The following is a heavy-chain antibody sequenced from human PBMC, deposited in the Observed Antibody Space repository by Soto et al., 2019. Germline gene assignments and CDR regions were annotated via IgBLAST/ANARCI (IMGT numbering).Heavy chain of an antibody. V-gene: IGHV2-5*02. CDR1: GFSLNTREVG. Sequence: QITLRESGPTLVKPTQALTLTCTFSGFSLNTREVGVGWIRQPPGKALEWLALIFWGGDKRYSRSLKTRLTISKDTSKSQVFLTMTNMDPVDTATYYCALVRSGPRIYYYLGYYFDYWGQGTLVTVSS. CDR2: IFWGGDK. J-gene: IGHJ4*02. D-gene: IGHD1-26*01. CDR3: ALVRSGPRIYYYLGYYFDY.